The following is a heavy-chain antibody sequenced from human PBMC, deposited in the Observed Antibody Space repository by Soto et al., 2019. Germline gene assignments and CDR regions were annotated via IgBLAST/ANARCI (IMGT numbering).Heavy chain of an antibody. Sequence: GGSLRLSCAASGFTFSDYYMSWIRQAPGKGLEWVSYISSSSSYTNYADSVKGRFTISRDIAKNSLYLQMNSLRAEDTAVYYCAREKGGRYYHDSSGYYYPDYWGQGTLVTVSS. CDR1: GFTFSDYY. CDR3: AREKGGRYYHDSSGYYYPDY. D-gene: IGHD3-22*01. V-gene: IGHV3-11*06. J-gene: IGHJ4*02. CDR2: ISSSSSYT.